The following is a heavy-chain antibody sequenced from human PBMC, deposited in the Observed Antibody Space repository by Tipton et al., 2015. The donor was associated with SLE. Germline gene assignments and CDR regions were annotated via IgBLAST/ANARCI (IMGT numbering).Heavy chain of an antibody. CDR3: AKGTTNIDY. Sequence: SLRLSCAASGSTFSSYAMHWVRQAPGKGLEWVAVISYDGSNKYYADSVKGRFTISRDNSKNTLYLQMNSLRDEDTALYYCAKGTTNIDYWGQGTLATVSS. D-gene: IGHD1-1*01. CDR2: ISYDGSNK. V-gene: IGHV3-30-3*01. CDR1: GSTFSSYA. J-gene: IGHJ4*02.